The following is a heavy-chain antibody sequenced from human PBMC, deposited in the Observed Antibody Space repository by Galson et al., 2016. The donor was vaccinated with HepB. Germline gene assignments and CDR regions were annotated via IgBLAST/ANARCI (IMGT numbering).Heavy chain of an antibody. CDR1: GYDFSTFW. CDR3: ARLISLGSGPFDF. D-gene: IGHD3-10*01. CDR2: IYPGDSDA. Sequence: QSGAEVKKAGESLKISCKGSGYDFSTFWIGWVRQMPGKGLEWMGIIYPGDSDARYSPSFQGQVAMSADKSLTTAYLQWSSLRASDSATYYCARLISLGSGPFDFWGQGTLLTVSS. J-gene: IGHJ4*02. V-gene: IGHV5-51*01.